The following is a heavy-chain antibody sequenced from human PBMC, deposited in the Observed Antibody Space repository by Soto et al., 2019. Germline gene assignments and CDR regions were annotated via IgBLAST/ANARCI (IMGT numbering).Heavy chain of an antibody. CDR1: CFFISSGNY. CDR3: ATARWYDAFDV. V-gene: IGHV4-38-2*01. Sequence: SETLALTCAVSCFFISSGNYWGWIRKPPGKGLEWIGSIFHGGNTYYNPSLKSRVTISVDMSKNQFSLKLNSVTAPDTAVYYCATARWYDAFDVWRKRTVVIVSS. J-gene: IGHJ3*01. CDR2: IFHGGNT. D-gene: IGHD2-15*01.